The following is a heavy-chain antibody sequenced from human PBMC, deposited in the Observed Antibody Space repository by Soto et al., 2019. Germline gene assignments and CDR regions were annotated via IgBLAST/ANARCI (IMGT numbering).Heavy chain of an antibody. Sequence: PGGSLRLSCAASGFTFSSYWMSWVRQAPGKGLEWVANIKQDGSEKYYVDSVKGRFTISRDNAKNSLYLQMNSLRAEDTAVYYCAREGDSSSWYRSNYYYYYGMDVWGQGSTVTVS. CDR1: GFTFSSYW. D-gene: IGHD6-13*01. CDR2: IKQDGSEK. V-gene: IGHV3-7*03. CDR3: AREGDSSSWYRSNYYYYYGMDV. J-gene: IGHJ6*02.